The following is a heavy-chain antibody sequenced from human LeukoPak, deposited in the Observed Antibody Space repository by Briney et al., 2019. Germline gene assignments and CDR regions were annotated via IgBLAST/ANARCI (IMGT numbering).Heavy chain of an antibody. CDR1: GFTFSSYA. CDR2: ISGSGGST. Sequence: GGSLRLSCAASGFTFSSYAMSWVRQAPGKGLEWVSAISGSGGSTYYADSVKGRFTISKDNSKNTLYLQMNSLRAEDTAVYYCAKEGLFGVVVSYFDYWGQGTLVTVSS. J-gene: IGHJ4*02. V-gene: IGHV3-23*01. D-gene: IGHD3-22*01. CDR3: AKEGLFGVVVSYFDY.